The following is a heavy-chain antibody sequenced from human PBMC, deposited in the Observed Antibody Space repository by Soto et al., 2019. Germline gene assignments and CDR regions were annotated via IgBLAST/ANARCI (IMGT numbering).Heavy chain of an antibody. CDR1: GGTFSSYA. Sequence: ASVKVSCKASGGTFSSYAISWVRQAPGQGLEWMGGIIPIFGTANYAQKFQGRVTITADESTSTAYMELSSLRSEDTAVYYRARVGIAVAGGGLYYYGMDVWGQGTTVTVSS. D-gene: IGHD6-19*01. J-gene: IGHJ6*02. CDR3: ARVGIAVAGGGLYYYGMDV. V-gene: IGHV1-69*13. CDR2: IIPIFGTA.